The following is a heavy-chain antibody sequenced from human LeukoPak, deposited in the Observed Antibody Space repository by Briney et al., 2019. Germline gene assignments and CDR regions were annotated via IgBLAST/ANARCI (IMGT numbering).Heavy chain of an antibody. CDR1: GFTFSSYT. CDR3: ARYYYGSLDY. J-gene: IGHJ4*02. V-gene: IGHV3-48*02. Sequence: GGSLRLSCAASGFTFSSYTMNWVRQAPGKGLEWISYITSSSSIISYADSVKGRFTISRDDAGNSLYLQMNSLRDEDTAVYYCARYYYGSLDYWGQGTLVTVSS. D-gene: IGHD3-10*01. CDR2: ITSSSSII.